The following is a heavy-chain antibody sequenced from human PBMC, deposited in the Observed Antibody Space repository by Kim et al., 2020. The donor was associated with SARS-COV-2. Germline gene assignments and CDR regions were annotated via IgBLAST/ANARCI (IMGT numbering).Heavy chain of an antibody. V-gene: IGHV4-39*01. CDR2: IYYSGST. CDR3: ARHPLACVNNCGGDSYWFDP. Sequence: SETLSLTCTVSGGSISSSSYYWGWIRQPPGKGLEWIGSIYYSGSTYYNPSLKSRVTISVDTSKNQFSLKLSSVTAADTAVYYCARHPLACVNNCGGDSYWFDPWGQGTLVTVSS. J-gene: IGHJ5*02. D-gene: IGHD2-21*02. CDR1: GGSISSSSYY.